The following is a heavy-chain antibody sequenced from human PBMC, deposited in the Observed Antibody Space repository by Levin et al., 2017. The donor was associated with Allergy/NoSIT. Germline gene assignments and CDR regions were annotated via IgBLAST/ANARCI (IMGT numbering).Heavy chain of an antibody. CDR2: INPNSGGT. CDR1: GYTFTGYY. CDR3: ARDGIAARRGRLGNWFDP. D-gene: IGHD6-6*01. Sequence: ASVKVSCKASGYTFTGYYMHWVRQAPGQGLEWMGWINPNSGGTNYAQKFQGRVTMTRDTSISTAYMELSRLRSDDTAVYYCARDGIAARRGRLGNWFDPWGQGTLVTVSS. J-gene: IGHJ5*02. V-gene: IGHV1-2*02.